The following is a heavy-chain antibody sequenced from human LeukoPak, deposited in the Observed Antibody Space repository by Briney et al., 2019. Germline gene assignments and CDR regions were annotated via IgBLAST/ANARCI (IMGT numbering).Heavy chain of an antibody. Sequence: GGSLRLSCAASGFTFSSYGMHWVRQAPGKGLEWVAFIRYDGSNKYYADSVKGRFTISRDNSKNTLYLQMNSLRAKDTALYYCVKHSAPVLAAARFDYWGQGNLVTVSS. J-gene: IGHJ4*02. CDR3: VKHSAPVLAAARFDY. CDR2: IRYDGSNK. V-gene: IGHV3-30*02. D-gene: IGHD2-2*01. CDR1: GFTFSSYG.